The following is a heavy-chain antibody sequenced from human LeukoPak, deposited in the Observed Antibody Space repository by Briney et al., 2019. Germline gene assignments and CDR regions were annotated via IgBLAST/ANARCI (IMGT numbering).Heavy chain of an antibody. J-gene: IGHJ4*02. CDR1: GGSISSYY. CDR2: IYYSGST. D-gene: IGHD3-22*01. Sequence: SETLSLTCTVSGGSISSYYWSWLRQPPGKGLEWIGDIYYSGSTNYNPSLTSRVTISVDTSKNQFSLKLSSVTAADTAVYYCARVWYYYDSSGYVYYFDYWGQGTLVTVSS. V-gene: IGHV4-59*01. CDR3: ARVWYYYDSSGYVYYFDY.